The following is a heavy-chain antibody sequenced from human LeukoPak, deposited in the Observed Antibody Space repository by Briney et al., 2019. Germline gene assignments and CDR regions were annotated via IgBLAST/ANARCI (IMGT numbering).Heavy chain of an antibody. J-gene: IGHJ5*02. D-gene: IGHD3-10*01. CDR3: GRWGVEAAIDA. CDR1: GFSVSAYW. V-gene: IGHV3-7*01. CDR2: IPQAGSPY. Sequence: QPGGSLRLSCAVSGFSVSAYWMGWVRQAPGKGREWVANIPQAGSPYPSVPSVKAPFPISKDNSNNSLYLQMTSLRAEDTAVYYSGRWGVEAAIDAWGPGTLVIVSS.